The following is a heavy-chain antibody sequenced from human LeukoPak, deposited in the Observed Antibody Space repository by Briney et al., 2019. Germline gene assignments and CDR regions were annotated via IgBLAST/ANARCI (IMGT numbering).Heavy chain of an antibody. CDR2: IYYSGST. V-gene: IGHV4-59*01. Sequence: SETLSLTCTVSGGSISSYYWNWIRQPPGKGLEWIGSIYYSGSTKYNPSLESRVTISVDTSKNQISLKLSSVTAADTAVYYCARLRVWFGEVDYWGQGTLVTVSS. D-gene: IGHD3-10*01. CDR1: GGSISSYY. CDR3: ARLRVWFGEVDY. J-gene: IGHJ4*02.